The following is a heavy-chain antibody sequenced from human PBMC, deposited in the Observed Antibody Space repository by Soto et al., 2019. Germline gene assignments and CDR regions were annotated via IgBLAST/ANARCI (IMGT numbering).Heavy chain of an antibody. CDR2: ISSSSSYI. D-gene: IGHD4-17*01. Sequence: EVQLVESGGGLVKPGGSLRLSCAASGFTFSSYSMNWVRQAPGKGLEWVSSISSSSSYIYYADSVKGRFTISRDNAKNSLYLQINGLRAEDTAVYYCARDRYGDYSNNEYYYYDGMDVWGQGTKVTGS. CDR1: GFTFSSYS. V-gene: IGHV3-21*01. J-gene: IGHJ6*02. CDR3: ARDRYGDYSNNEYYYYDGMDV.